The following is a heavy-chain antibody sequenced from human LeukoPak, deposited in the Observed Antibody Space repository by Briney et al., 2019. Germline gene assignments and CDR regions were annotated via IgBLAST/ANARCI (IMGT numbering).Heavy chain of an antibody. CDR2: INSDGSST. CDR1: GFTFGSYW. D-gene: IGHD1-26*01. Sequence: SGGSLRLSCAASGFTFGSYWMHWVRQAPGKGLVWVSRINSDGSSTSYADSVKGRFTISRDNAKNTLYLQMNSLRAEDTAVYYCARAGGPGDYVVYWGQGTLVTVSS. V-gene: IGHV3-74*01. J-gene: IGHJ4*02. CDR3: ARAGGPGDYVVY.